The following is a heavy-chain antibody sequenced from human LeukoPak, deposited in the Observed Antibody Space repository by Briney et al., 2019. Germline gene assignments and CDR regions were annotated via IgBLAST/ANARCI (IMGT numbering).Heavy chain of an antibody. CDR1: GYTLTELS. Sequence: ASVKVSCKVSGYTLTELSMHWVRQAPGKGLEWMGGFDPEDGETIYAQKFQGRVTMTEDTSTDTAYMELSSLRSEDTAVYYCATHRPDDFWSGYYFDPWGQGTLVTVSS. CDR2: FDPEDGET. D-gene: IGHD3-3*01. J-gene: IGHJ5*02. V-gene: IGHV1-24*01. CDR3: ATHRPDDFWSGYYFDP.